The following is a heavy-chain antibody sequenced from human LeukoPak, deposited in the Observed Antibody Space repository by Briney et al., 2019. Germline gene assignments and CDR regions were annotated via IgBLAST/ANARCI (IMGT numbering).Heavy chain of an antibody. CDR1: GGSISSHC. J-gene: IGHJ6*03. Sequence: SETLSLTCTVSGGSISSHCWSWIRQPPGKGLEWIGYIYYSRSTNYDPSLKSRVTISVDTSKNQFSLKLSSVTAADTAVYYCARDNYYMDVWGKGTTVTVSS. CDR2: IYYSRST. V-gene: IGHV4-59*11. CDR3: ARDNYYMDV.